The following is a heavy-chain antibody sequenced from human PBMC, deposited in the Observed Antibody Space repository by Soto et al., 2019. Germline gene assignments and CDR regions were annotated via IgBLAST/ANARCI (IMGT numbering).Heavy chain of an antibody. CDR2: IYYSGST. CDR3: ARDGSGISFDWFDP. CDR1: GGSISSYY. V-gene: IGHV4-59*01. Sequence: LSLTCTVSGGSISSYYWSWIRQPPGKGLEWIGYIYYSGSTNYNPSLKSRVTISVDTSKNQFSLKLSSVTAADTAVYYCARDGSGISFDWFDPWGQGTLVTVSS. J-gene: IGHJ5*02. D-gene: IGHD3-10*01.